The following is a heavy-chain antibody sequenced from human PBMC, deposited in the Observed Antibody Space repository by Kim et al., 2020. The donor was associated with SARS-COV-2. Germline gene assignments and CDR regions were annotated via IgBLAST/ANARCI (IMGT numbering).Heavy chain of an antibody. J-gene: IGHJ3*02. V-gene: IGHV3-33*06. D-gene: IGHD3-22*01. Sequence: FTISRDNSKNTLYLQMNSLRAEDTAVYYCAKQDSLVISGVDPGREDAFDIWGQGTMVTVSS. CDR3: AKQDSLVISGVDPGREDAFDI.